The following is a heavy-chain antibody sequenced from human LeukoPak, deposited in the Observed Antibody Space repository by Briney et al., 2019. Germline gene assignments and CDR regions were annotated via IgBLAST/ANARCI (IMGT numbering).Heavy chain of an antibody. Sequence: GESLKISCKGSGYSFSSYWIGRVRQMPGNGLERMGIIYPGDSDTRYSPSFQGQVTISADKSISTAYLQWTTLKASDTAVYYCARRSVPAVGKPHDAFDIWGQGTLVTVSS. CDR3: ARRSVPAVGKPHDAFDI. CDR2: IYPGDSDT. V-gene: IGHV5-51*01. CDR1: GYSFSSYW. J-gene: IGHJ3*02. D-gene: IGHD2-2*01.